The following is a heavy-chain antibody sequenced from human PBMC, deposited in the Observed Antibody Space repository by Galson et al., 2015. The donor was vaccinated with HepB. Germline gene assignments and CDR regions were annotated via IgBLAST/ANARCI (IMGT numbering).Heavy chain of an antibody. Sequence: SLRLSCAASGFDFSRYNMNWVRQAPGKGLEWVSQISDSMTTTHYADSVKGRFTISRDNAKKSLYLQMNTLRAGDTAVYFCVRRDYRGNSLPFDNWGQGTLVTVSS. D-gene: IGHD4-23*01. CDR1: GFDFSRYN. CDR3: VRRDYRGNSLPFDN. J-gene: IGHJ4*02. CDR2: ISDSMTTT. V-gene: IGHV3-48*04.